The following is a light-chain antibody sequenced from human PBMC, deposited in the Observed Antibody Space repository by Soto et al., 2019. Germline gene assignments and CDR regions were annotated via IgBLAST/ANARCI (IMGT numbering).Light chain of an antibody. J-gene: IGLJ1*01. Sequence: QSVLTQPPSVSGAPGQRVIISCTGSSSNIGAGYVVHWYQQLPGTAPKLLIYGNINRPSGVPDRFSGSKSDTSASLAITGLQAEDEADYYCQSYDSSLSGYVFGTGTKLTVL. CDR3: QSYDSSLSGYV. V-gene: IGLV1-40*01. CDR1: SSNIGAGYV. CDR2: GNI.